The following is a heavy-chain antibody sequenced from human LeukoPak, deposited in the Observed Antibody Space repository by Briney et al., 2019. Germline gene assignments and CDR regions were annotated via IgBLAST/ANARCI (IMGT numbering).Heavy chain of an antibody. D-gene: IGHD1-14*01. J-gene: IGHJ6*02. CDR3: ATWAFYHTLDV. CDR1: GFTLSAFA. CDR2: IDRGGRST. V-gene: IGHV3-43*02. Sequence: GGSLRLSCAASGFTLSAFAMHWVRQAPGKGLEWVSLIDRGGRSTYYADSVKGRFTISRDNSKNSLYLQMNSRRAAATALYYCATWAFYHTLDVWGQGTTVTVSS.